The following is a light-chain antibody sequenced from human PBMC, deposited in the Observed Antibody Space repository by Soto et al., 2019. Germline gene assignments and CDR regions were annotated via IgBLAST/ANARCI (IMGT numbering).Light chain of an antibody. Sequence: EIVLTQSPGTLSLSPGERATLSCRASQSVSSSYLAWYQQKPGQAPRLLIYGASSRATGIPDRFSGSGSGTDVTLTISRLEPEDIALSYCQQYGSAPWTFVQGTKMEIK. CDR3: QQYGSAPWT. J-gene: IGKJ1*01. CDR2: GAS. V-gene: IGKV3-20*01. CDR1: QSVSSSY.